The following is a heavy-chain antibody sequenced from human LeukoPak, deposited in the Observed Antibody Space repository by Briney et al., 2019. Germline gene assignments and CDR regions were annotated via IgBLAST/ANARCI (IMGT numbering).Heavy chain of an antibody. Sequence: SETLSLTCTVSGGSISSSSYYWGWIRQPPGKGLEWIGSIYYSGSTYYNPSLKSRVTISVDTSKNQFSLKLSSVTAADTAVYYCARDGRASRIAAAGLSFDYWGQGTLVTVSS. CDR1: GGSISSSSYY. V-gene: IGHV4-39*07. CDR2: IYYSGST. J-gene: IGHJ4*02. CDR3: ARDGRASRIAAAGLSFDY. D-gene: IGHD6-13*01.